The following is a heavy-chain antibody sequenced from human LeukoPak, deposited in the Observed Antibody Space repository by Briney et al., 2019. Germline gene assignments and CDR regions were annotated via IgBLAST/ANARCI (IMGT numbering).Heavy chain of an antibody. CDR3: TREAPSTAGPPFDY. D-gene: IGHD6-19*01. Sequence: GGSLRLSCTTSGFTFGDYAMSWVRQAPGKGLQWVGFIRSKTYGGTADYAASVRGRFTISRDDSKSVAYLQMNSLKTEDTAVYYCTREAPSTAGPPFDYWGQGTLVTVSS. V-gene: IGHV3-49*04. CDR1: GFTFGDYA. CDR2: IRSKTYGGTA. J-gene: IGHJ4*02.